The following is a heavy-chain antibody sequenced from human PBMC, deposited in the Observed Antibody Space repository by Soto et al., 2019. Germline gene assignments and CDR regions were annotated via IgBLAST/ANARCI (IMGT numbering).Heavy chain of an antibody. Sequence: SETLSLTCTVSGGSISSYYWSWIRQPAGKGLEWIGRIYTSGSTNYNPSLKSRVTMSVDTSKNQFSLKLSSVTAADTAVYYCAGDFSYCSSTSCSNWFDPWGQGTLVTVSS. J-gene: IGHJ5*02. CDR1: GGSISSYY. CDR3: AGDFSYCSSTSCSNWFDP. V-gene: IGHV4-4*07. D-gene: IGHD2-2*01. CDR2: IYTSGST.